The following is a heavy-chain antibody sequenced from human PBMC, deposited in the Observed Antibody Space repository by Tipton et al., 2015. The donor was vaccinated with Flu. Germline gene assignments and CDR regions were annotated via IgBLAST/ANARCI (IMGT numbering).Heavy chain of an antibody. V-gene: IGHV3-74*01. CDR3: CAADRA. CDR2: IRRESDGSDT. Sequence: GSLRLSCTASGFTLSSYWVHWVRQVPGKGLVWVALIRRESDGSDTNYADSVKGRFTISRDNAKNTLYLHMNTLRAEDTGVFYCCAADRAWGQGTLVTVSS. J-gene: IGHJ5*02. D-gene: IGHD6-25*01. CDR1: GFTLSSYW.